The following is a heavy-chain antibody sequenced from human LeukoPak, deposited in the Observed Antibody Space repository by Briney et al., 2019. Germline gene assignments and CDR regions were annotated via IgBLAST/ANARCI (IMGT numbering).Heavy chain of an antibody. Sequence: ASVKVSCKASGYTFTGYYMHWVRQVPGQGLEWMGWINPNSGGTNYAQKFQGRVTMTRDTSISTAYMELSRLRSDDTAVYYCAREDLEVVGATFWFDPWGQGTLVTVSS. J-gene: IGHJ5*02. CDR3: AREDLEVVGATFWFDP. D-gene: IGHD1-26*01. CDR1: GYTFTGYY. CDR2: INPNSGGT. V-gene: IGHV1-2*02.